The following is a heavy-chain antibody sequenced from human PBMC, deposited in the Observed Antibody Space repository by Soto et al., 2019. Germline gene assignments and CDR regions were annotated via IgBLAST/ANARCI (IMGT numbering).Heavy chain of an antibody. CDR1: GGSINSGGYS. Sequence: PSETLSLTCTVSGGSINSGGYSWTWIRQPPGKGLEWIGVINHTGSTYYNPSLKSRVTISVDTSKNQFSLKLSSVTAADTAVYYCARHEAPSGWYFDYWGQGTLVTVSS. CDR2: INHTGST. D-gene: IGHD6-19*01. J-gene: IGHJ4*02. CDR3: ARHEAPSGWYFDY. V-gene: IGHV4-39*01.